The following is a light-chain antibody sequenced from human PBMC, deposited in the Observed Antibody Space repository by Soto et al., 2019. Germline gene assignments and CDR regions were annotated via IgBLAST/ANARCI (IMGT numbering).Light chain of an antibody. CDR3: CSYAGSSTLV. Sequence: QSALTQPASVSGSPGQSXTXXXXXXXXXVGSYNLGSWYQQHPGKAPKLMIYEGSKRPSGVSNRFSGSKSGNTASLTISGLQAEDEADYYCCSYAGSSTLVFGGGTKVTVL. J-gene: IGLJ2*01. CDR2: EGS. V-gene: IGLV2-23*01. CDR1: XXXVGSYNL.